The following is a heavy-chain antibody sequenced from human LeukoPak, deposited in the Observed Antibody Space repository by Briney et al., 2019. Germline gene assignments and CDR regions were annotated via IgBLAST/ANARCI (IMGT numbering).Heavy chain of an antibody. V-gene: IGHV4-39*01. Sequence: SETLSLTCTVSSGSIRSKTYYWDWIRQPPGKGLEWIGSISYSGSTYYNPSLKSRVTISGDTSENQFSLKLSSVTAADTAVYYCARRYDWNYVYFDYWGRGTLVTVSS. CDR3: ARRYDWNYVYFDY. CDR1: SGSIRSKTYY. CDR2: ISYSGST. D-gene: IGHD1-7*01. J-gene: IGHJ4*02.